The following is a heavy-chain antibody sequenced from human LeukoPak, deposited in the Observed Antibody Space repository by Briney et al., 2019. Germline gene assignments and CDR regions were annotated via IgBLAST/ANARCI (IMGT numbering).Heavy chain of an antibody. D-gene: IGHD3-22*01. V-gene: IGHV3-30-3*01. J-gene: IGHJ4*02. CDR1: GFTFSSYA. CDR3: AKGSYYDSSGSFYFDY. CDR2: ISYDGSNK. Sequence: GGSLRLSCAASGFTFSSYAMHWVRQAPGKGLEWVAVISYDGSNKYYADSVKGRFTISRDNSKNTLYVQVNSLETEDTAAYYCAKGSYYDSSGSFYFDYWGQGTLVTVSS.